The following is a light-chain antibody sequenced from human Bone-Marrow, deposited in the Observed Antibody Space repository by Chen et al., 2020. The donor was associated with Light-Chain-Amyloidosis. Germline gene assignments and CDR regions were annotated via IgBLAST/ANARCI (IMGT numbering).Light chain of an antibody. CDR1: QSVSSY. Sequence: EIVLTQSPATLSLSPGERATLSCRASQSVSSYLAWYQQKPGQAPRLLIYDASNRATGIPARVSGSGSGTDFTLTISSLEPEDVAVYYCQQRSNWPPLTFGGGTKVGIK. CDR2: DAS. CDR3: QQRSNWPPLT. J-gene: IGKJ4*01. V-gene: IGKV3-11*01.